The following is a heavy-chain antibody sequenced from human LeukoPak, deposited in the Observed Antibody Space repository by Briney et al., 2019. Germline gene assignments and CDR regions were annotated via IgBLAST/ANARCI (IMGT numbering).Heavy chain of an antibody. CDR3: AREPTYGSGSYHDY. CDR2: ISSSSSYI. V-gene: IGHV3-21*01. CDR1: GFTFSSYS. D-gene: IGHD3-10*01. Sequence: PGGSLRLSCAASGFTFSSYSMNWVRQAPEKGLEWVSSISSSSSYIYYADSVKGRFTISRDNAKNSLYLQMNSLRAEDTAVYYCAREPTYGSGSYHDYWGQGTLVTVSS. J-gene: IGHJ4*02.